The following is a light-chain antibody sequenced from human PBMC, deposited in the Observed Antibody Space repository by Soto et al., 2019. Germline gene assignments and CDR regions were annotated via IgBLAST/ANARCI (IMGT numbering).Light chain of an antibody. V-gene: IGKV3-15*01. CDR1: QSVSSN. J-gene: IGKJ1*01. CDR2: GPS. Sequence: EIVMTQSPATLSVSPGERATLSCRASQSVSSNLAWYQQKPGQAPRLLIYGPSTRATGIPARFSGSGSGTEFTLIISSLQSEDFAVYYCQQYNDWPRTFGQGTKVDIK. CDR3: QQYNDWPRT.